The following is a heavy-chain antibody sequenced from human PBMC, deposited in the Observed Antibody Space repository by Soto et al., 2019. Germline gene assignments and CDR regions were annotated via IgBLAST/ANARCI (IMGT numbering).Heavy chain of an antibody. CDR1: GVSISSSSYY. CDR2: IYYSGST. D-gene: IGHD5-12*01. Sequence: PSETLSLTCTVSGVSISSSSYYWVLIRQPPGKGLEWIGSIYYSGSTYYNPSLKSRVTISVDTSKNQFSLKLSSVTAADTAVYYWSRHTPAITISDHWCQGTLVTVAS. V-gene: IGHV4-39*01. CDR3: SRHTPAITISDH. J-gene: IGHJ1*01.